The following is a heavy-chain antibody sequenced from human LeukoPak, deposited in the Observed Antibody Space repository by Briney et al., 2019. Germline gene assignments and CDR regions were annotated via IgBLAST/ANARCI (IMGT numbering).Heavy chain of an antibody. Sequence: PGGSLRLSCAASGFTFSVAAMTWVRQAPGKGLEWVSYISTGSGTIKYTDSVKGRFTISRDNAKNSLYLQMNSLRDEDTAVYYCARDRGGYQFFDYWGQGTLVTFSS. D-gene: IGHD5-12*01. V-gene: IGHV3-48*02. CDR3: ARDRGGYQFFDY. CDR2: ISTGSGTI. CDR1: GFTFSVAA. J-gene: IGHJ4*02.